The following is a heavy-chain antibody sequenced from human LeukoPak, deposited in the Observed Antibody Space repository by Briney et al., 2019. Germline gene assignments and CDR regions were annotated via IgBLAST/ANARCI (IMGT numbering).Heavy chain of an antibody. CDR3: ARAGPDAFDI. J-gene: IGHJ3*02. CDR2: IYYSGST. V-gene: IGHV4-59*01. CDR1: GGSIGRYY. Sequence: SETLSLTCTVSGGSIGRYYWSWIRQPPGKGLEWIGYIYYSGSTNYNPSLKSRVTISVDTSKNQFSLKLSSVTAADTAVYYCARAGPDAFDIWGQGTMVTVSS.